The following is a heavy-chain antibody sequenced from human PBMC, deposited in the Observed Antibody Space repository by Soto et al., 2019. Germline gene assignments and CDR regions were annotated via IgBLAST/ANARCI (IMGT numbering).Heavy chain of an antibody. CDR1: GYTFTDYY. CDR3: ARAHHDFWGDNPTFDY. CDR2: INCNSGDT. D-gene: IGHD3-3*01. Sequence: GASVKVSCKASGYTFTDYYMHWLRQAPGQGPEWMGWINCNSGDTDYAQRFKGRVTMTRDTSISTAYMEVSRLNSDDTAVYYCARAHHDFWGDNPTFDYWGQGTLVTVSS. V-gene: IGHV1-2*02. J-gene: IGHJ4*02.